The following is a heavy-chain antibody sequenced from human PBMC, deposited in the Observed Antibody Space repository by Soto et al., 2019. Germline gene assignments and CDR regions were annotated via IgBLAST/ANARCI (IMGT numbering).Heavy chain of an antibody. V-gene: IGHV4-59*01. D-gene: IGHD1-26*01. J-gene: IGHJ5*02. Sequence: QVQLQESGPGRGKASETLSLTCTVSGGSMRNYYWSWIRQPPGTGLEWIGFIYYIGSTNYNPYLKSRVPMSLDTSRNQLSLNLTSVTAADTAVYYCGRGYSPALGAPWARVNWFDPWGQGTLVTVSS. CDR2: IYYIGST. CDR1: GGSMRNYY. CDR3: GRGYSPALGAPWARVNWFDP.